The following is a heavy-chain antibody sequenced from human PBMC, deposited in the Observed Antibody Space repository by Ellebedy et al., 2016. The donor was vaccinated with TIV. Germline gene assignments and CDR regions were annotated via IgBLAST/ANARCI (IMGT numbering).Heavy chain of an antibody. J-gene: IGHJ3*01. CDR1: GFTFRSEW. D-gene: IGHD5-12*01. Sequence: GESLKISCVASGFTFRSEWMSWVRQAPGTGLEWVANIKEDGSEKDYVDLVKGRFTISRDNAKNSLYLQMNSLRAEDTAVYYCARVGSKLATDAFDVWGQGTMVTVSS. CDR3: ARVGSKLATDAFDV. CDR2: IKEDGSEK. V-gene: IGHV3-7*01.